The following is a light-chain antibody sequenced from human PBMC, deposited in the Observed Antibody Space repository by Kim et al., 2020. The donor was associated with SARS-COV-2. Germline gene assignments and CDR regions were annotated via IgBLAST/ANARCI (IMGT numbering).Light chain of an antibody. J-gene: IGKJ4*01. V-gene: IGKV3-15*01. CDR3: QQYNNWPLT. CDR2: RAS. Sequence: VSSGEGATLSCRASESVKDNLAWYQHRPGKAPRLLIDRASSRATGIPARFSGSGSGTEFTLTITSLQSEDFAIYYCQQYNNWPLTFGGGTKVDIK. CDR1: ESVKDN.